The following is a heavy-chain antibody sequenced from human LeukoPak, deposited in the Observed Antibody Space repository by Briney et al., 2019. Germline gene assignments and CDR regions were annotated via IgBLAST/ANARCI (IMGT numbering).Heavy chain of an antibody. CDR2: ISSSGSTI. D-gene: IGHD5-18*01. Sequence: GGSLRLSCAACGFTFSSYEMNWLRQAPGKGLEWVSYISSSGSTIYYADSVKGRFTISRDNAKNSLYLQMNSLRAEDTAVYYCARDLDTAMAYPVPWGQGTLVTVSS. J-gene: IGHJ4*02. CDR1: GFTFSSYE. CDR3: ARDLDTAMAYPVP. V-gene: IGHV3-48*03.